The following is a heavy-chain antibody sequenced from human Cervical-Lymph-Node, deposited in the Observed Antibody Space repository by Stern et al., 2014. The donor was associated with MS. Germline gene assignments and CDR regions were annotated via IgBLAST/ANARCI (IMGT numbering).Heavy chain of an antibody. Sequence: VQLVESGPGLVKPSETLSLTCTVSGGSISSSSYYWGWIRQPPGKGLEWTGSIYSRGTTSYNPSLKSRVTISADTSKNQFSPKLPSGTAADTAVYYCARHARAGPTPVDYWGQGTLVTVSS. J-gene: IGHJ4*02. CDR2: IYSRGTT. CDR3: ARHARAGPTPVDY. V-gene: IGHV4-39*01. CDR1: GGSISSSSYY. D-gene: IGHD1-26*01.